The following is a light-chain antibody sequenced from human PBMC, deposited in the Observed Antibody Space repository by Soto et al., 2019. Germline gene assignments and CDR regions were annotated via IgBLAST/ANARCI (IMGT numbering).Light chain of an antibody. Sequence: DIVLTQSPATLSLSPGERATLSCRANQRIGDYLAWYQQKPGQAPRLLIYDASNRAAGTPARFGGSGSDSDYTLTISSLQPEDFAVYYCQQRSVWPITFGQGTRLEIK. CDR2: DAS. V-gene: IGKV3-11*01. CDR3: QQRSVWPIT. CDR1: QRIGDY. J-gene: IGKJ5*01.